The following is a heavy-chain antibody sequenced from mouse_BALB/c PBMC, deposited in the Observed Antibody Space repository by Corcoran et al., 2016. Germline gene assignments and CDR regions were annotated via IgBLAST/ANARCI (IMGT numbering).Heavy chain of an antibody. D-gene: IGHD6-2*01. CDR1: GFNIKYNY. CDR3: GRSREGNYVVS. V-gene: IGHV14-3*02. Sequence: EVQLQQSGAELVKPGASVKLSCTASGFNIKYNYMHWVKQRPEQGLEWIGRIDPANGNTKYDPKFQGKATMTADTSSNTVYLQLSSLTSEATAVYYCGRSREGNYVVSCGQGTTLTVSS. J-gene: IGHJ2*01. CDR2: IDPANGNT.